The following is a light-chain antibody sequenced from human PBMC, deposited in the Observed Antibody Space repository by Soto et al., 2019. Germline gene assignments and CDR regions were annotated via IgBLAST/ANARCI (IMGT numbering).Light chain of an antibody. V-gene: IGKV3-11*01. CDR3: QQRSNWPLT. CDR2: DAS. CDR1: QSVSSY. Sequence: ELVFTQAPSTLSLSPGERATLSCRASQSVSSYLAWYQQKPGPAPRLLIYDASNRATGIPARFSGSGSGTDLTITISSLEPEDCEVYECQQRSNWPLTFGGGTKVDIK. J-gene: IGKJ4*01.